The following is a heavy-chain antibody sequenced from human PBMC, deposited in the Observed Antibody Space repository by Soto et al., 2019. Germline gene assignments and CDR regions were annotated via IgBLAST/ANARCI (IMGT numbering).Heavy chain of an antibody. J-gene: IGHJ4*02. V-gene: IGHV3-30*18. CDR3: AKEGGYYDSRGFYGFDY. D-gene: IGHD3-22*01. CDR2: ISYEGRNT. Sequence: GGSLRLSCAVSGFTFSSYGMHWVRQAPGKGLEWVAGISYEGRNTYYVDSVKGRFTISRDKSKNTLFLQMDSLRAEDTAVYYCAKEGGYYDSRGFYGFDYWGQGTLVTVSS. CDR1: GFTFSSYG.